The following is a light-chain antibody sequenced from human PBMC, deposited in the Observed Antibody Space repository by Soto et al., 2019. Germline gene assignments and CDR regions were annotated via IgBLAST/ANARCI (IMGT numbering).Light chain of an antibody. J-gene: IGKJ1*01. CDR1: ENVRTF. CDR3: QQHSHWPPWT. V-gene: IGKV3-11*01. CDR2: GAS. Sequence: EVVLTQSPATLSLSPGERATLSCRASENVRTFVDWYQQKPGQAPRLLIHGASNRATGIPDRFSGSGSGMDFTLTISNLEPEDFAVYYCQQHSHWPPWTFGQGTRVEIQ.